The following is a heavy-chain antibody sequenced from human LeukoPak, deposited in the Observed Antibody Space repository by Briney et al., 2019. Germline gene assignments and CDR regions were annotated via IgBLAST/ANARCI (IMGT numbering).Heavy chain of an antibody. D-gene: IGHD5-12*01. J-gene: IGHJ4*02. Sequence: GGSLRLSCAASGFTFNTYGMSWVRQAPGKGLVWVSCISDDGSRSTYADSVKGRFTISRDNSKNTLYLQMNSLRAEDTAVYYCAKGVGIVATIPDYWGQGTLVTVSS. V-gene: IGHV3-23*01. CDR2: ISDDGSRS. CDR3: AKGVGIVATIPDY. CDR1: GFTFNTYG.